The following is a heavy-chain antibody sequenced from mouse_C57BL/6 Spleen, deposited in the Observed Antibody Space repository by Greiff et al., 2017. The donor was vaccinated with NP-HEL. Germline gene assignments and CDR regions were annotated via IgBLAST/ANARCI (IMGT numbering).Heavy chain of an antibody. CDR1: GYAFSSSW. D-gene: IGHD2-5*01. CDR3: AYSYYSNYVGRFAY. V-gene: IGHV1-82*01. CDR2: IYPGDGDT. Sequence: QVQLKESGPELVKPGASVKISCKASGYAFSSSWMNWVKQRPGKGLEWIGRIYPGDGDTNYNGKFKGKATLTADKSSSTAYMQLSSLTSEDSAVYFCAYSYYSNYVGRFAYWGQGTLVTVSA. J-gene: IGHJ3*01.